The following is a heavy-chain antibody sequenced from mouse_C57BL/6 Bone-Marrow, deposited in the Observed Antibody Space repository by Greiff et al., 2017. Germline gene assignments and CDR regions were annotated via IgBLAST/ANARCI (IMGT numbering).Heavy chain of an antibody. CDR1: GYTFTSSG. V-gene: IGHV1-81*01. D-gene: IGHD2-4*01. J-gene: IGHJ4*01. CDR3: ARIDYDRYYYAMDY. CDR2: IYPRSGNT. Sequence: VQLQQSGAELARPGASVKLSCKASGYTFTSSGISWVKQRTGQGLEWIGEIYPRSGNTYYNEKFKGKATLTADKSSSTAYMELRSLTSEDSAVYFCARIDYDRYYYAMDYWGQGTSVTVSS.